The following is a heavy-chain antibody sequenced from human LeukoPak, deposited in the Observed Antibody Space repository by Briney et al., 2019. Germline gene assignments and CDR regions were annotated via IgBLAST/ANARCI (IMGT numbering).Heavy chain of an antibody. CDR1: GFTLSTYS. J-gene: IGHJ6*04. V-gene: IGHV3-21*01. CDR2: ITSSSSY. CDR3: ARDPDPHDYGDYEEGFWYYYAMDV. Sequence: GGSLRLSCAASGFTLSTYSMNWVRQAPGKGLEWVSSITSSSSYYADSVKGRFTISRDNAKNSLFLQMNSLRAEDTAVYFCARDPDPHDYGDYEEGFWYYYAMDVWGKGATVTVSS. D-gene: IGHD4-17*01.